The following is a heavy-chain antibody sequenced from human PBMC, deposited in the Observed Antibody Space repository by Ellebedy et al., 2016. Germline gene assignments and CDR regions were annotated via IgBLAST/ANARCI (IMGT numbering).Heavy chain of an antibody. V-gene: IGHV3-30*19. CDR3: ARVIAAAGFFDY. D-gene: IGHD6-13*01. Sequence: GESLKISXAASGFTFSSYGMHWVRQAPGKGLEWVAVISYDGSNKYYADSVKGRFTISRDNSKNTLYLQMNSLRAEDTAVYYCARVIAAAGFFDYWGQGTLVTVSS. CDR1: GFTFSSYG. CDR2: ISYDGSNK. J-gene: IGHJ4*02.